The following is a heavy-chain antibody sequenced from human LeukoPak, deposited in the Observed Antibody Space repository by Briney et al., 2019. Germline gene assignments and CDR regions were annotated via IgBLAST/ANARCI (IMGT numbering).Heavy chain of an antibody. CDR3: AKVGARDYRRGRHYYYYMDV. CDR1: GFTFSSYS. J-gene: IGHJ6*03. D-gene: IGHD4-11*01. V-gene: IGHV3-21*01. Sequence: GGSLRLSCAASGFTFSSYSMNWVRQAPGKGLEWVSSISSSSSYIYYTDSVKGRFTISRDNAKKSLYLQMNSLRAEDTAVYYCAKVGARDYRRGRHYYYYMDVWGKGITVTVSS. CDR2: ISSSSSYI.